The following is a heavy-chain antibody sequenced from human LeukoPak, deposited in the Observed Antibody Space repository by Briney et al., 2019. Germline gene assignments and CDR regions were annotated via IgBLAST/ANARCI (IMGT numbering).Heavy chain of an antibody. J-gene: IGHJ4*02. D-gene: IGHD2-15*01. Sequence: GGSLRLSCAASGVTFSSYAMSWGRQAPGKGLEWVSAISGSGGSTYYADSVKGRFTISRDNSKNTLYLQMNSLRAEDTAVYYYAKDRITPFDYWGQGTLVTVSS. V-gene: IGHV3-23*01. CDR3: AKDRITPFDY. CDR1: GVTFSSYA. CDR2: ISGSGGST.